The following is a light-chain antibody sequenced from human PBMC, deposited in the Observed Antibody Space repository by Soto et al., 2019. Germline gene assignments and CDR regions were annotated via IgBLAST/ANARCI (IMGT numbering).Light chain of an antibody. Sequence: EIVMTQSPATLSVSPGERATLSCRASQSVRSNLAWYQQKLGQAPRLLIYDASTRATGIPDRFTGSGSGTEFTLTISSLQSEDFAVYYCHQHPNWPRTFGQGTKLEIK. CDR1: QSVRSN. CDR2: DAS. CDR3: HQHPNWPRT. J-gene: IGKJ2*01. V-gene: IGKV3-15*01.